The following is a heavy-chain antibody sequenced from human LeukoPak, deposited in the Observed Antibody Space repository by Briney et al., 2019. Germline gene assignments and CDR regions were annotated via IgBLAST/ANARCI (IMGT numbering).Heavy chain of an antibody. CDR1: GFTFSSYE. J-gene: IGHJ5*01. V-gene: IGHV3-48*03. D-gene: IGHD1-14*01. CDR2: ISSSGSTI. Sequence: GGSLRLSCAASGFTFSSYEMTWIRQAPGKGLEWVSYISSSGSTIYYADSVKGRFTISRDNDKNTLYLQMNSLRVEDTAVYYCANHRSAFEFWGHGTLVTVSS. CDR3: ANHRSAFEF.